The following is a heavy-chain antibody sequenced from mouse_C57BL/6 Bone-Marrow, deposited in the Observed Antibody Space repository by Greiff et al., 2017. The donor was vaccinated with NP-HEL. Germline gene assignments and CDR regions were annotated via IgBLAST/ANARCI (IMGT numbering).Heavy chain of an antibody. CDR3: ARGGTEVYGNYEDDAMDY. J-gene: IGHJ4*01. CDR1: GYTFTGYW. Sequence: VQLQESGAELMKPGASVKLSCKATGYTFTGYWIEWVKQRPGHGLEWIGEILPGGGSTNYNEKSKGKATFTADTSSNTAYMQLSSLPTEDSAIYYCARGGTEVYGNYEDDAMDYWGQGTSVTVSS. V-gene: IGHV1-9*01. CDR2: ILPGGGST. D-gene: IGHD2-1*01.